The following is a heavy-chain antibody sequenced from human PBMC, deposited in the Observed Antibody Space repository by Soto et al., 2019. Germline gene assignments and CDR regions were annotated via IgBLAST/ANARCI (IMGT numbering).Heavy chain of an antibody. D-gene: IGHD2-15*01. CDR1: GFTFSSYE. Sequence: GGSLRLSCAASGFTFSSYEMNWVRQAPGKGLEWVSYISSSGSTIYYADSVKGRFTISRDNAKNSLYLQMNSPRAEDTAVYYCARVFPGYCSGGSCYSGSQNPTDYWGQGTLVTVSS. J-gene: IGHJ4*02. CDR2: ISSSGSTI. CDR3: ARVFPGYCSGGSCYSGSQNPTDY. V-gene: IGHV3-48*03.